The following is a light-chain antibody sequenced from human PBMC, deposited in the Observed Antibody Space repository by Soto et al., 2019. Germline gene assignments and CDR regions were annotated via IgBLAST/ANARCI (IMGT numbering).Light chain of an antibody. CDR1: QSISRY. CDR2: AAS. V-gene: IGKV1-9*01. CDR3: QQLNTYPVT. Sequence: DIQMTQSPSSLSASVGDRVTITCRASQSISRYLSWYQQKPGRAPKLLISAASTLQSGVPARFSGSRSGTDFTLSITSLQPEDFATYYCQQLNTYPVTFGGGTKVDIK. J-gene: IGKJ4*01.